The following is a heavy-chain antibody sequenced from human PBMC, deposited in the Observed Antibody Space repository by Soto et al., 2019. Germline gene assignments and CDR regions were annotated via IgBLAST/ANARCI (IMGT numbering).Heavy chain of an antibody. J-gene: IGHJ4*02. V-gene: IGHV3-33*03. D-gene: IGHD3-16*02. CDR3: WVGGGDLSLTPFDY. Sequence: QVQLVESGGGVVQPGRSLRLSCVASGFRFSNYGMHWVRQAPGKGLEWLAVIYYDGSNKYYADSVKGRFTISRENSKSQVELEKKRLEPRDTGLFFRWVGGGDLSLTPFDYWGQGTLVTVSS. CDR1: GFRFSNYG. CDR2: IYYDGSNK.